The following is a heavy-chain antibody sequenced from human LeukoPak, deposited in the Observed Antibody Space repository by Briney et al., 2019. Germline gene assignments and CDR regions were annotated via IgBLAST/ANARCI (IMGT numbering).Heavy chain of an antibody. D-gene: IGHD6-19*01. CDR3: ASRPIPVDILDS. CDR1: GDSISSYY. J-gene: IGHJ4*02. CDR2: MYYTGST. Sequence: SETLSLTCTVSGDSISSYYWSWIRQPPGKGLEWIGYMYYTGSTTYNPSLKSRVILSVDTSKNQLSLKLSSVTAADTAVYYCASRPIPVDILDSWGQGTLVTVSS. V-gene: IGHV4-59*08.